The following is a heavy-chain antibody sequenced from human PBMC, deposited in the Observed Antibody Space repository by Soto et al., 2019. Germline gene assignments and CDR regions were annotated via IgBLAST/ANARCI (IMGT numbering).Heavy chain of an antibody. Sequence: QVQLVESGGGVVQPGRSLRLSCAASGFTFSSYGMHWVRQAPGKGLEWVAVIWYDGSNKYYADSVKGRFTISRDNSKNTLYLQMNSLRAEDKAVYYCAREQQLLWFGERTDGLDNYYYYGMDVWGQGTTVTVSS. CDR3: AREQQLLWFGERTDGLDNYYYYGMDV. V-gene: IGHV3-33*01. CDR1: GFTFSSYG. J-gene: IGHJ6*02. D-gene: IGHD3-10*01. CDR2: IWYDGSNK.